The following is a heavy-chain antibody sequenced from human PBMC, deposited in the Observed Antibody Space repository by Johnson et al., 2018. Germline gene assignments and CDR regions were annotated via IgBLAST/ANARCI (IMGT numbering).Heavy chain of an antibody. J-gene: IGHJ6*03. D-gene: IGHD3-3*01. CDR2: ISYDGSNK. CDR1: GFTFSSYA. Sequence: QVQLVQSGGGVVQPGRSLRLSCAASGFTFSSYAMHWVRQAPGKGLEWVAVISYDGSNKYYADSVKGRFTISRDNSKNTLYLQINSLRAEDTAVYYCARVPQRFLETQHTHTHEFYYYYDMAVWGKGTTVTVSS. V-gene: IGHV3-30-3*01. CDR3: ARVPQRFLETQHTHTHEFYYYYDMAV.